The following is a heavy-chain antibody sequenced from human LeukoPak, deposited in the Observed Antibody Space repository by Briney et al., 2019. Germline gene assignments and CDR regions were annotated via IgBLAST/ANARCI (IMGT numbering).Heavy chain of an antibody. Sequence: SETLSLTCTVSGGSISSYYWSWIRQPPGKGLEWNGYIYYSGSTNYNPSLKSRVTISVDTSKNQFSLKLGSVTAADTAVYYCARSPIVVVPAAKAYYYYGMDVWGQGTMVTVSS. CDR1: GGSISSYY. V-gene: IGHV4-59*01. D-gene: IGHD2-2*01. J-gene: IGHJ6*02. CDR3: ARSPIVVVPAAKAYYYYGMDV. CDR2: IYYSGST.